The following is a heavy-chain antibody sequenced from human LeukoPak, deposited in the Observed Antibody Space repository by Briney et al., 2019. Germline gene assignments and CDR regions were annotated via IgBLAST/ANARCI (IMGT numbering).Heavy chain of an antibody. CDR1: GGTFISYA. Sequence: GASVKVSCKASGGTFISYAINWVRQATGQGLEWMGWMNPNSGNTGYAQKFQGRVTMTRNTSISTAYMELSSLRSEDTAVYYCARGGGPYDKIRYCSSTSCRNWFDPWGQGTLVTVSS. J-gene: IGHJ5*02. D-gene: IGHD2-2*01. CDR3: ARGGGPYDKIRYCSSTSCRNWFDP. CDR2: MNPNSGNT. V-gene: IGHV1-8*02.